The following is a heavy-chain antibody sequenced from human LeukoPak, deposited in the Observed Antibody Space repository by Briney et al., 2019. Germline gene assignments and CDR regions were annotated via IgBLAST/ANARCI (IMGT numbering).Heavy chain of an antibody. CDR3: ARGLVSNTKDY. V-gene: IGHV1-18*01. D-gene: IGHD2-2*01. Sequence: ASVKVSCKASGYTFINYGITWVRQAPGQGLEWMGWISAYNGNTNYAQKLQGRVTITRDTSISTAYMELNSLRSEDTAVYYCARGLVSNTKDYWGQGTLVTVSS. J-gene: IGHJ4*02. CDR2: ISAYNGNT. CDR1: GYTFINYG.